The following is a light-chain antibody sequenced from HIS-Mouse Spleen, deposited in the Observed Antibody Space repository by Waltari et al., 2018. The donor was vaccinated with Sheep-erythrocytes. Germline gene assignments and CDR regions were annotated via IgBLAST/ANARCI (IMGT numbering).Light chain of an antibody. J-gene: IGLJ3*02. V-gene: IGLV3-1*01. CDR2: QDS. Sequence: SYELTQPPSVSVSPGQTASITCSGDKLGDKYACWYQQKPGQSPVLVIYQDSKRPSGSPERFSGSNPGNTATLTVSGTQAMDEADYYCQAWDSSTAWVFGGGTKLTVL. CDR1: KLGDKY. CDR3: QAWDSSTAWV.